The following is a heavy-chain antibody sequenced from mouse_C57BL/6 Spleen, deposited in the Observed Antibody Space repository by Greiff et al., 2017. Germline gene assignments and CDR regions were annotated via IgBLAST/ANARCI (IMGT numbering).Heavy chain of an antibody. J-gene: IGHJ2*01. CDR1: GFTFSSYA. Sequence: EVKVEESGEGLVKPGGSLKLSCAASGFTFSSYAMSWVRQTPEKRLEWVAYISSGGDYIYYADTVKGRFTISRDNARNTLYLQMSSLKSEDTAMYYCTREEDYGSSLDYWGQGTTLTVSS. V-gene: IGHV5-9-1*02. CDR3: TREEDYGSSLDY. CDR2: ISSGGDYI. D-gene: IGHD1-1*01.